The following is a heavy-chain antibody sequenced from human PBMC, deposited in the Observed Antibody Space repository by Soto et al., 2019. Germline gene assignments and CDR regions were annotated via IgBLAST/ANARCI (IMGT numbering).Heavy chain of an antibody. V-gene: IGHV1-3*05. CDR3: ARDPSYYGMDV. Sequence: QVQLVQSGAEEKKPGASVKVSCKASGYTFTSYAMHWVRQAPGQRLEWMGWINAGNGNTKDSQKFQGRVTITRDTSASTAYMELRRLRSEDTAVYYCARDPSYYGMDVWGHGTTVHVSS. J-gene: IGHJ6*02. CDR1: GYTFTSYA. CDR2: INAGNGNT.